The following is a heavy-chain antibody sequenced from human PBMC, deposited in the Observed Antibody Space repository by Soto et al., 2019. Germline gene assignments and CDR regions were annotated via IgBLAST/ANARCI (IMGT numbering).Heavy chain of an antibody. Sequence: SETLSLTCTVSGGSISSYYWSWIRQPPGKGLEWIGYIYYSGSTNYNPSLKSRVTISVDTSKNQFSLKLSSVTAADTAVYYCARDYCSGGSCYDNWFDPWGQGTLVTVSS. CDR1: GGSISSYY. CDR2: IYYSGST. J-gene: IGHJ5*02. CDR3: ARDYCSGGSCYDNWFDP. D-gene: IGHD2-15*01. V-gene: IGHV4-59*01.